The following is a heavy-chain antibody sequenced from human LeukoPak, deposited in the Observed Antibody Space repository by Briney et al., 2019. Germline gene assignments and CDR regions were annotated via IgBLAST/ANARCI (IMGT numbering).Heavy chain of an antibody. J-gene: IGHJ4*02. V-gene: IGHV3-9*01. CDR2: ISWNSGSI. CDR1: GFTFDDYA. D-gene: IGHD3-22*01. CDR3: AKDIGMDYYDSSGYSNYFDS. Sequence: GGSLRLSCAASGFTFDDYAMHWVRQAPGKGVEWVSGISWNSGSIDYADSVKGRLTISRDNAKNYLYVQMNSLKAEDTALYYCAKDIGMDYYDSSGYSNYFDSWGQGTLVTVSS.